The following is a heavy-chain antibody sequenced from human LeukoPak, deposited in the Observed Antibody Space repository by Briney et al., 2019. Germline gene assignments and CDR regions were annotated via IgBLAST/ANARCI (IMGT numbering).Heavy chain of an antibody. CDR1: GGSFSGYY. J-gene: IGHJ3*02. CDR2: INHSGST. CDR3: ARVVYCSSTSCYFDAFDI. D-gene: IGHD2-2*01. V-gene: IGHV4-34*01. Sequence: SETLSLTCAVYGGSFSGYYWSWIRQPPGKGLEWIGEINHSGSTNHNPSLKSRVTISVDTSKNQFSLKLSSVTAADTAVYYCARVVYCSSTSCYFDAFDIWGQGTMVTVSS.